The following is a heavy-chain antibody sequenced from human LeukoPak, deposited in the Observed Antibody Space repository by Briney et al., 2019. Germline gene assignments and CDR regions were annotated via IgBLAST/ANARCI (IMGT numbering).Heavy chain of an antibody. CDR1: GFTFSSYA. J-gene: IGHJ4*02. CDR2: ISYDGSNK. V-gene: IGHV3-30*04. D-gene: IGHD1-26*01. Sequence: GGSLRLSCAASGFTFSSYAMHWVRQAPGKGLERVAVISYDGSNKYYADSVKGRFTISRDNSKNTLYLQMNSLRAEDTAVYYCAREIVGATTTPLDYWGQGTLVTVSS. CDR3: AREIVGATTTPLDY.